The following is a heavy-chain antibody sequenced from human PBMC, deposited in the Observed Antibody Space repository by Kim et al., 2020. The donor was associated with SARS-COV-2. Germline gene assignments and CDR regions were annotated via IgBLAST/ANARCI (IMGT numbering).Heavy chain of an antibody. J-gene: IGHJ3*02. CDR1: GGSFSGYY. Sequence: SETLSLTCAVYGGSFSGYYWSWIRQPPGKGLEWIGEINHSGSSKYNPSLKSRVTISVDTSKNQFSLKLSSVTAAVTAVYYCARDRGTIFGVVIINDAFDIWGQGTMVTVSS. D-gene: IGHD3-3*01. V-gene: IGHV4-34*01. CDR3: ARDRGTIFGVVIINDAFDI. CDR2: INHSGSS.